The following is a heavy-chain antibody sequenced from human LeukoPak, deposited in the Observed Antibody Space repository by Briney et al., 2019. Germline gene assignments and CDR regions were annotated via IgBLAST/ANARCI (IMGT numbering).Heavy chain of an antibody. CDR1: GFTFSSYA. J-gene: IGHJ4*02. CDR3: AKDRLVSSWSHYFDY. V-gene: IGHV3-23*01. D-gene: IGHD6-13*01. CDR2: ISGSGGST. Sequence: GGSLRLSCAASGFTFSSYAMSWVRQAPGKGLEWVSFISGSGGSTYYADSVKGRFTTSRDNSKNTLYLQMNSLRTEDTAVYYCAKDRLVSSWSHYFDYWGQGTLVTVSS.